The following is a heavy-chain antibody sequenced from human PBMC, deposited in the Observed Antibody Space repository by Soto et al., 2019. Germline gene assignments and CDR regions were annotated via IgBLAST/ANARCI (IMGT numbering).Heavy chain of an antibody. D-gene: IGHD1-26*01. V-gene: IGHV3-48*02. CDR1: GFTFSSYS. Sequence: PGGSLRLSCAASGFTFSSYSMNWVRQAPGKGLEWVSYISSSSSTIYYADSVKGRFTISRDNAKNSLYLQMNSLRDEDTAAYYCESGTTLGYYYGMDVWGQGTTVTVSS. J-gene: IGHJ6*02. CDR3: ESGTTLGYYYGMDV. CDR2: ISSSSSTI.